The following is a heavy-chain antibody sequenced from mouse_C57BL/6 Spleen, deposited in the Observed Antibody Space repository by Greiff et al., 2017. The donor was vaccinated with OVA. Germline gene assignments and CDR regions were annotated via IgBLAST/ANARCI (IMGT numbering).Heavy chain of an antibody. V-gene: IGHV1-50*01. Sequence: VQLQHPGAELVKPGASVKLSCKASGYTFTSYWMQWVKQRPGQGLEWIGEIDPSDSYTNYNQKFKGKATLTVDTSSSTAYMQLSSLTSEDSAVYYCARRWLLLYAMDYWGQGTSVTVSS. D-gene: IGHD1-1*02. CDR3: ARRWLLLYAMDY. CDR2: IDPSDSYT. CDR1: GYTFTSYW. J-gene: IGHJ4*01.